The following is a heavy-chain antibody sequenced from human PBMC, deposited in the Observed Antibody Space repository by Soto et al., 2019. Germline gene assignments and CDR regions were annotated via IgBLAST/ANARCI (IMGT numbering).Heavy chain of an antibody. CDR3: AMRSTEGAYYYMDV. CDR1: GFTFTSYY. J-gene: IGHJ6*03. Sequence: QVQLVQSGTEVKKPGASVKVSCKASGFTFTSYYMHWVRQAPGQGLEWMGIINPAGGTTTYAQSFQGRVTMTRDTSTSTVYMELSSLSSEDTAVYYCAMRSTEGAYYYMDVWGKGTTVTVSS. D-gene: IGHD2-2*01. V-gene: IGHV1-46*01. CDR2: INPAGGTT.